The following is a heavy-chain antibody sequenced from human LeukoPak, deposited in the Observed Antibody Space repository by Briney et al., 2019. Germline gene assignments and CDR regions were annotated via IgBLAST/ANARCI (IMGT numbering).Heavy chain of an antibody. Sequence: SGTLSLTCAVSGGSISTSNWGSWVRQPPGKGLEWIGEIYHSGRTTYNPSLTSRVTISVDKSKNQFSLKLSSVPAADTAVYYCAREGTTYYYDTSGYSPPSGSWGQGTLVTVSS. D-gene: IGHD3-22*01. CDR3: AREGTTYYYDTSGYSPPSGS. V-gene: IGHV4-4*02. J-gene: IGHJ5*02. CDR2: IYHSGRT. CDR1: GGSISTSNW.